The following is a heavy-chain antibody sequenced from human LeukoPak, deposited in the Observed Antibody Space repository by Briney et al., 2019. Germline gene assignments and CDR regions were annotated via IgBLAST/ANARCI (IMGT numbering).Heavy chain of an antibody. CDR1: GGSISSSSYF. V-gene: IGHV4-39*01. D-gene: IGHD3-10*01. J-gene: IGHJ4*02. CDR2: ISYSENT. Sequence: SETLSLTCTVSGGSISSSSYFWGWIRQPPGKGLEWIGSISYSENTYYNPSLKSRVTISVDTSKNQFSLKLSSVTAADTAVYYCARHLLAPIRGVFDYWGQGTLVTVSS. CDR3: ARHLLAPIRGVFDY.